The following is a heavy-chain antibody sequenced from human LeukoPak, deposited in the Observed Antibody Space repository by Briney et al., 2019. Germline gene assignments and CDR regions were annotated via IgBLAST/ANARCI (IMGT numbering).Heavy chain of an antibody. J-gene: IGHJ6*02. V-gene: IGHV3-48*04. CDR2: ISGVYDNI. CDR3: ARGGAHGMDV. D-gene: IGHD1-26*01. Sequence: GGSLRLSCAASGFTFSSYAMSWVRQAPGRGLEWVSYISGVYDNIYYGDSVKGRFTISRDNAKNSVYLQMSSLRADDTAVYYCARGGAHGMDVWGQGTTVTVSS. CDR1: GFTFSSYA.